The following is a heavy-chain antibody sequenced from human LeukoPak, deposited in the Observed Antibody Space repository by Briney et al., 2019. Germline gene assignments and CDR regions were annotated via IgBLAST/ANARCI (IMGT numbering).Heavy chain of an antibody. Sequence: SETLSLTCAVYGGSFSGYYWSWIRQPPGKGLEWIGEINHSGSTNYNPSLKSRVTISVDTSKNQFSLKLSSVTAADTAVYYCARQDGFRAYDYWGQGTLVTVSS. J-gene: IGHJ4*02. CDR3: ARQDGFRAYDY. CDR1: GGSFSGYY. D-gene: IGHD6-25*01. CDR2: INHSGST. V-gene: IGHV4-34*01.